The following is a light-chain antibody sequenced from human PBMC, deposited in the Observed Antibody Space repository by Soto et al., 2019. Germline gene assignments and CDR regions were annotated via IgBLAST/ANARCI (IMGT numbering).Light chain of an antibody. Sequence: ENVMTQPPTTLSSIRSDRITLXXRASQYINTRLDGDQHRPGRAPGXLRDQTSLRAACSPAMFSASGSVTDFTLTISDVQPEDFALYYCHQRQSGPRTFGQGTKVEIK. V-gene: IGKV3-11*01. CDR2: QTS. J-gene: IGKJ1*01. CDR3: HQRQSGPRT. CDR1: QYINTR.